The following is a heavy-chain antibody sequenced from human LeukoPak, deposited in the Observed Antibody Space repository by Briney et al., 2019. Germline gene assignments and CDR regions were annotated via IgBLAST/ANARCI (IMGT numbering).Heavy chain of an antibody. D-gene: IGHD5-12*01. CDR2: IRNKANGHTT. J-gene: IGHJ6*02. V-gene: IGHV3-72*01. Sequence: PGGSLRLSCIDFGFTFSDHYMDWVCQTPGKGLEWVGRIRNKANGHTTEYAASVKGRFTISRDDSESSLYLQMNSLKNDDTALYYCARPGYGHGLDVWGHGTPVTVSS. CDR1: GFTFSDHY. CDR3: ARPGYGHGLDV.